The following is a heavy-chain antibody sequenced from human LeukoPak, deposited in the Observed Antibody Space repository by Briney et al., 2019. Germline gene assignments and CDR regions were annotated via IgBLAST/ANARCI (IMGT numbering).Heavy chain of an antibody. CDR3: ARDLMQQLVSPFGY. CDR1: GFTFSSYS. J-gene: IGHJ4*02. Sequence: GGSLRLSCAASGFTFSSYSMNWVRQAPGKGLEWVSYISSSSSTIYYADSVKGRFTISRDNAKNPLYLQMNSLRAEDTAVYYCARDLMQQLVSPFGYWGQGTLVTVSS. CDR2: ISSSSSTI. D-gene: IGHD6-13*01. V-gene: IGHV3-48*01.